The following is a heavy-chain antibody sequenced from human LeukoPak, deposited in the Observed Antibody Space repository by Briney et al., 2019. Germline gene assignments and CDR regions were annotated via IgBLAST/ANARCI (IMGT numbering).Heavy chain of an antibody. V-gene: IGHV4-34*01. CDR1: GGSFSGYY. Sequence: SETLSLTCAVYGGSFSGYYWSWIRQPPGKGLEWIGEINHSGSTNYNPSLKSRFTISVDTSKNQFSLKLSSVTAADTAVYYCAGARLFTTAPAAQAGDWFDTWGQGTLVTVSS. J-gene: IGHJ5*01. CDR3: AGARLFTTAPAAQAGDWFDT. CDR2: INHSGST. D-gene: IGHD2-2*01.